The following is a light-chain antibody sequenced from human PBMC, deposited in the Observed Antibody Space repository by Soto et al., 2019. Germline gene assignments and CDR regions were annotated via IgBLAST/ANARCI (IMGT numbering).Light chain of an antibody. Sequence: QSVLTQPASVSGSPGQSITISCTGTSSDVGAYIYVSWYQQHTGKAPKLMIYDITNRPSGVSNRFSGSKSGNTASLTISGLQAEDESDYYCVSFTTSSSYVFGTGTKVTVI. J-gene: IGLJ1*01. CDR1: SSDVGAYIY. CDR2: DIT. V-gene: IGLV2-14*01. CDR3: VSFTTSSSYV.